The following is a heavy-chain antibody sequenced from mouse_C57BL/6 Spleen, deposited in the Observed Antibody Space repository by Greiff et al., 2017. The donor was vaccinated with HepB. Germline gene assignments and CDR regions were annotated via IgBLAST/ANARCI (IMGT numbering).Heavy chain of an antibody. CDR1: GYTFTDYY. D-gene: IGHD2-3*01. J-gene: IGHJ3*01. CDR3: ASIYDGDPWFAY. CDR2: INPYNGGT. V-gene: IGHV1-19*01. Sequence: EVQLQQSGPVLVKPGASVKMSCKASGYTFTDYYMNWVKQSHGKSLEWIGVINPYNGGTSYNQKFKGKATLTVDKSSSTAYMELNSLTSEDSAVYYCASIYDGDPWFAYWGQVTLVTVAA.